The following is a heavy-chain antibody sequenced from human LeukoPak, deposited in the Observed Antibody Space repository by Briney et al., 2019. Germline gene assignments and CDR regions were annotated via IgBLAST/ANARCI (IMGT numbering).Heavy chain of an antibody. CDR2: TYYRSTWLN. CDR1: GDSVSSNSAA. J-gene: IGHJ4*02. V-gene: IGHV6-1*01. Sequence: SQTLSLTCAIAGDSVSSNSAAWDWIRQSPSRGLEWPGRTYYRSTWLNDYAEAVKGRLTINPDTSKNQFSLQLNSVPPEDTAVYYCARNSYFDYWGQGTLVTVSS. CDR3: ARNSYFDY.